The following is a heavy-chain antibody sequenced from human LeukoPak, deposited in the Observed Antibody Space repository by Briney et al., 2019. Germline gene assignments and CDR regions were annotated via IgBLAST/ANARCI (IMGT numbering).Heavy chain of an antibody. D-gene: IGHD4-17*01. Sequence: GGSLRLSCVASGFTFSTYSMNWVRQAPGKGLEWVSSISSSSSYIYYAGSVKGRFTISRDNSKNTLYLQMNSLRAEDTAVYYCVNSVTNWGQGTLVTVSS. CDR2: ISSSSSYI. J-gene: IGHJ4*02. CDR1: GFTFSTYS. CDR3: VNSVTN. V-gene: IGHV3-21*04.